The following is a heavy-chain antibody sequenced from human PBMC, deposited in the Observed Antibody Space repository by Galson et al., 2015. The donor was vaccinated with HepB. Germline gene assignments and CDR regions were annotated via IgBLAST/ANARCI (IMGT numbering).Heavy chain of an antibody. CDR3: AKDPYLNSALAGTMAGFDY. Sequence: SLRLSCAASGFTFTNAWMPWVRQAPGKGLEWVGRIKSKTHGGTTDYAAPVKGTFTISRDDSKNTLYLQMNSLRAEDTALYYCAKDPYLNSALAGTMAGFDYWGQGTLVTVSS. V-gene: IGHV3-15*01. D-gene: IGHD6-19*01. J-gene: IGHJ4*02. CDR1: GFTFTNAW. CDR2: IKSKTHGGTT.